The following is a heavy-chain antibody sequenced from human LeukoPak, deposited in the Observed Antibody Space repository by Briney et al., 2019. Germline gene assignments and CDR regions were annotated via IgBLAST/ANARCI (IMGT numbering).Heavy chain of an antibody. V-gene: IGHV3-11*01. D-gene: IGHD2-2*01. Sequence: GGSLRPSCAASGFTFSDYYMSWIRQAPGKGLEWVSYISSSGSTIYYADSVKGRFTISRDNAKNSLYLQTNSLRAEDTAVYYCARDCSSTSCHPDYYYGMDVWGQGTTVTVSS. CDR1: GFTFSDYY. CDR3: ARDCSSTSCHPDYYYGMDV. CDR2: ISSSGSTI. J-gene: IGHJ6*02.